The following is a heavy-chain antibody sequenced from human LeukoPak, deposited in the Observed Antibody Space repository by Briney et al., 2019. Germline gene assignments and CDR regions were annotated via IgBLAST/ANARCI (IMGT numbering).Heavy chain of an antibody. V-gene: IGHV3-21*01. CDR3: ARVNGLYYFDY. J-gene: IGHJ4*02. Sequence: GGSLRLSCAASGFTFRTYSMNWVRQAPGKGLEWVSSITSSSSYIYYADSVKGRFTISRDNAKNSLYLQMGSLRAADTAVYYCARVNGLYYFDYWGQGTLVTVSS. CDR2: ITSSSSYI. D-gene: IGHD3-16*01. CDR1: GFTFRTYS.